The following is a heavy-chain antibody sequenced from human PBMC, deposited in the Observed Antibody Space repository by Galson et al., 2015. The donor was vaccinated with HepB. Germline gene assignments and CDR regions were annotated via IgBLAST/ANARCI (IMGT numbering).Heavy chain of an antibody. V-gene: IGHV3-23*01. J-gene: IGHJ4*02. D-gene: IGHD3-3*01. CDR2: ISGSGGST. Sequence: SLRLSCAASGFTFSSYAMSWVRQAPGKGLEWVSAISGSGGSTYYADSVKGRFTISRDNSKNTLYLQMNSLRAEDTAVYYCAKGAPFWSGPRNYFDYWGQGTLVTVSS. CDR1: GFTFSSYA. CDR3: AKGAPFWSGPRNYFDY.